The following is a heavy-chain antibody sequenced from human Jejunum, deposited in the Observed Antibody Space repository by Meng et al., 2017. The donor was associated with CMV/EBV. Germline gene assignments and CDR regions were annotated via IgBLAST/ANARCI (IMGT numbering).Heavy chain of an antibody. Sequence: SGAASGFIFRNYWMSWARQAPGRGLEWVASMKTDGSEKYYVDSVKGRFTMSRDNAKNSLYLQMNSLRAEDTAVYYCARGNALDYWGLGTLVTVSS. J-gene: IGHJ4*02. CDR2: MKTDGSEK. CDR1: GFIFRNYW. CDR3: ARGNALDY. V-gene: IGHV3-7*01.